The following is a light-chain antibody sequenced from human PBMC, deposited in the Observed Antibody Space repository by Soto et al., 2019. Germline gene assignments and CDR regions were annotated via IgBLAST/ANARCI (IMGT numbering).Light chain of an antibody. V-gene: IGLV2-23*02. CDR2: EVT. CDR1: SNDIGGHNH. Sequence: QSALTQPASVSGSPGQSITISCTGTSNDIGGHNHVSWYQQHPGNSPKLIIYEVTQRPSGVSNRFSASKSGTTASLTISGLQAEAEADYYCCSYAGIITWVCGGGTKLTVL. CDR3: CSYAGIITWV. J-gene: IGLJ3*02.